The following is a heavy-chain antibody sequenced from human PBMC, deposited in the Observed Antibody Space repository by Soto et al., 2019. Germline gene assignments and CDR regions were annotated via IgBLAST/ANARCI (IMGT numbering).Heavy chain of an antibody. CDR1: GYTFTSYG. J-gene: IGHJ3*02. Sequence: ASVKVSCKASGYTFTSYGISWVRQAPGQGLEWMGWISAYNGNTNYAQKLQGRVTMTTDTSTSTAYMELRSLRSDDTAVYYCAKIRATMAFPDAFDIWGQGTMVTVSS. D-gene: IGHD3-10*01. CDR3: AKIRATMAFPDAFDI. CDR2: ISAYNGNT. V-gene: IGHV1-18*01.